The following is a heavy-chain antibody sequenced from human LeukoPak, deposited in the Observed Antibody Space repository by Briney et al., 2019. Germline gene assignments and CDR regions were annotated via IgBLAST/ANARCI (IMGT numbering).Heavy chain of an antibody. CDR2: IFYRGNT. V-gene: IGHV4-39*01. Sequence: SETLSLTCTVSGGSISSSSYYWGWIRQPPGKGLEWVGNIFYRGNTYYNPSLKSRVTISVDTSENQFSLKLSSVTAADTAVYYCPRLHGKPVAFDYWGQGTLVTVSS. D-gene: IGHD6-19*01. CDR3: PRLHGKPVAFDY. J-gene: IGHJ4*02. CDR1: GGSISSSSYY.